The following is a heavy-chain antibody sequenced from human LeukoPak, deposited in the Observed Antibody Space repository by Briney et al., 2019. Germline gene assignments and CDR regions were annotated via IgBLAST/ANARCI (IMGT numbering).Heavy chain of an antibody. CDR2: IYYSGST. J-gene: IGHJ4*02. CDR3: ARGRRYSSSWSDY. CDR1: GGSISSSSYY. V-gene: IGHV4-39*07. D-gene: IGHD6-13*01. Sequence: SETLSLTCTVSGGSISSSSYYWGWIRQPPGKGLEWIGSIYYSGSTNYNPSLKSRVTISVDTSKNQFSLKLSSVTAADTAVYYCARGRRYSSSWSDYWGQGTLVTVSS.